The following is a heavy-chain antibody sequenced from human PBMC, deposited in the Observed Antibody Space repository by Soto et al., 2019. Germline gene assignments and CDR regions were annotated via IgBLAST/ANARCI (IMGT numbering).Heavy chain of an antibody. CDR2: IYYSGST. CDR3: ARDKGARSDSQDDAFDI. Sequence: PSEALSVTCPVSGGSISSGGYYWSWIRQHPGKGLEWIGYIYYSGSTYYNPSLKSRVTISVDTSKNQFSLKLSSVTAADTAVYYCARDKGARSDSQDDAFDIWGQGTMVPVSS. CDR1: GGSISSGGYY. J-gene: IGHJ3*02. V-gene: IGHV4-31*03. D-gene: IGHD1-26*01.